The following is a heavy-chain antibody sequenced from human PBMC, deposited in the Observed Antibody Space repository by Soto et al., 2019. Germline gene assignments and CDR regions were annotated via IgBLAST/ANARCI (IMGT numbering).Heavy chain of an antibody. D-gene: IGHD2-2*01. CDR2: IIPIFGTA. CDR3: ARDAVLKRIGYCSSTSCADYYYYYGMDV. CDR1: GGTFSSYA. Sequence: GAPVKVSCKASGGTFSSYAISWVRQAPGQGLEWMGGIIPIFGTANYAQKFQGRVTITADESTSTAYMELSSLRSEDTAVYYCARDAVLKRIGYCSSTSCADYYYYYGMDVWGQGTTVTVSS. V-gene: IGHV1-69*13. J-gene: IGHJ6*02.